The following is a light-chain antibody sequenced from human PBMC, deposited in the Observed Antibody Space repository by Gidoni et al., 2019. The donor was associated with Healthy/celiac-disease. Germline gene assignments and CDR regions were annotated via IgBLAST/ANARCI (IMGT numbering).Light chain of an antibody. Sequence: EIVFTQSPSTLSLSPGERATLSCRASQSVSSYLAWYQQKPGQAPRLLIYDASNRATGIPARFSGSGSGTDVTLTISSREQEDVAVYYCQQRSNWPPLFTFGPGTKVDIK. V-gene: IGKV3-11*01. CDR3: QQRSNWPPLFT. CDR1: QSVSSY. CDR2: DAS. J-gene: IGKJ3*01.